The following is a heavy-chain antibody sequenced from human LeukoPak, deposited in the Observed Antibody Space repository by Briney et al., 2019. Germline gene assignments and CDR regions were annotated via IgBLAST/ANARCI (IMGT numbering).Heavy chain of an antibody. Sequence: ASVKVSCKASGYTFTGYYMHWVRQAPGQGLEWMGWINPNSGGTNYAQKFQGRVTMTRDTSISTAYMELSRLRSDDTAVYYCARVMRYCSSTSCYPPYYYYYMDVWGKGTTVTVSS. D-gene: IGHD2-2*01. V-gene: IGHV1-2*02. J-gene: IGHJ6*03. CDR1: GYTFTGYY. CDR3: ARVMRYCSSTSCYPPYYYYYMDV. CDR2: INPNSGGT.